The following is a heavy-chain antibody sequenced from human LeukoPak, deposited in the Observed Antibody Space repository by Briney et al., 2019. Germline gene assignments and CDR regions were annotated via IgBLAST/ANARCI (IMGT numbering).Heavy chain of an antibody. D-gene: IGHD3-10*01. Sequence: GGSLKLSCAASGFSVGTKYMNWVRQAPGKGLEWVSILYSGGDTYYADSVKGRFTISRDNSRDTLSLQMNSLRVDDTAVYYCTRVGDHYHWYFDLWGRGTLVTVSS. J-gene: IGHJ2*01. CDR1: GFSVGTKY. CDR3: TRVGDHYHWYFDL. V-gene: IGHV3-53*01. CDR2: LYSGGDT.